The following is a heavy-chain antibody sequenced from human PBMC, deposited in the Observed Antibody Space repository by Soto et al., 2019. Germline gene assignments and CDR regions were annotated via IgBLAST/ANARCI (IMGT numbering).Heavy chain of an antibody. CDR3: ARGRGYYDSSGYDF. D-gene: IGHD3-22*01. J-gene: IGHJ4*02. V-gene: IGHV3-11*01. CDR1: GFTFSDYY. CDR2: ISGGGGSTI. Sequence: PGWALRLSCAASGFTFSDYYKNWIRQAPGKGLEWISYISGGGGSTIYYTDSVKGRFTISRDNTKKSLYLDMNSLRAEDTAVYFCARGRGYYDSSGYDFWGQGTPVTVSS.